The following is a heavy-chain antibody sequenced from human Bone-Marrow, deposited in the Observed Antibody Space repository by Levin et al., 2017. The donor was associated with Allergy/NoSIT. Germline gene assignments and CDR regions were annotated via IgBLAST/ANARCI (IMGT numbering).Heavy chain of an antibody. CDR1: GFIFSSYA. V-gene: IGHV3-23*01. Sequence: GESLKISCAASGFIFSSYAMSWVRQPPGKGLEWVSAISGSGDNTFYADSVKGRFTISRDNSKNTLYLQMNSLRAEDTAIYYCAKPPDFSAGDHWFDPWGQGTLVTVSS. D-gene: IGHD3-3*01. J-gene: IGHJ5*02. CDR2: ISGSGDNT. CDR3: AKPPDFSAGDHWFDP.